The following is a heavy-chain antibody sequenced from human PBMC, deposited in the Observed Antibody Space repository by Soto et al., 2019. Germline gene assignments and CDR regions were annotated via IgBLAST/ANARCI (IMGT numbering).Heavy chain of an antibody. CDR3: ARDGGSYDFDY. D-gene: IGHD1-26*01. CDR2: IIPILGIA. V-gene: IGHV1-69*08. CDR1: GGTFSSYT. J-gene: IGHJ4*02. Sequence: QVQLVQSGAEVKKPGSSVKVSCKASGGTFSSYTISWVRQAPGQGLEWMGRIIPILGIANYAQKFQGRVTITADKSTSTAYMELSSLRSEDTAVYYCARDGGSYDFDYWGQGTLVTVSS.